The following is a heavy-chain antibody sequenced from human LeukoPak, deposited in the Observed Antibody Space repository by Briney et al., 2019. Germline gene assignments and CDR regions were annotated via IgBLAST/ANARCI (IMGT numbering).Heavy chain of an antibody. J-gene: IGHJ4*02. CDR1: GFTFSSYE. V-gene: IGHV3-48*03. CDR2: ISSSGSTI. CDR3: ARDHPPYDY. Sequence: SGGSLRLSCAASGFTFSSYEMNWVRQAPGKGLEWVSYISSSGSTIYYADSAKGRFTISRDNAKNSLYLQMNSLRAEDTAVYYCARDHPPYDYWGQGTLVTASS.